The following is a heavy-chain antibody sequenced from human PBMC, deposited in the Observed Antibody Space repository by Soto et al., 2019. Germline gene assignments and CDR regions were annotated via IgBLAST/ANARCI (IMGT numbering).Heavy chain of an antibody. D-gene: IGHD3-10*01. Sequence: SETLSLTCTVSGGSISSGGYYWSWIRQHPGKGLEWIGYIYYSGSTYYNPSLKSRVTISVDTSKNQFSLKLSSVTAADTAVYYCASAVISGPNFDYWGQGTLVTVSS. CDR2: IYYSGST. CDR1: GGSISSGGYY. J-gene: IGHJ4*02. CDR3: ASAVISGPNFDY. V-gene: IGHV4-31*03.